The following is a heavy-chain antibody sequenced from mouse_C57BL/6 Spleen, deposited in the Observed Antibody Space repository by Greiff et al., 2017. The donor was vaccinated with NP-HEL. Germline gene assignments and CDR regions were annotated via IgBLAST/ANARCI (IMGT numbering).Heavy chain of an antibody. D-gene: IGHD2-2*01. CDR2: IDPEEGET. CDR3: ASEVTTDWYFDV. J-gene: IGHJ1*03. Sequence: EVQLQQSGAELVKPGASVKLSCTASGFNIKDYYMHWVKQRTEQGLEWIGRIDPEEGETKYAPKFEGKATITADTSSNTAYLQLSSLTSEDTAVYYCASEVTTDWYFDVWGTGTTVTVSS. V-gene: IGHV14-2*01. CDR1: GFNIKDYY.